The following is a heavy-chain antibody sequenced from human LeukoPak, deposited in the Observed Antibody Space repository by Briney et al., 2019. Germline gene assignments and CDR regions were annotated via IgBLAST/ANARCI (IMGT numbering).Heavy chain of an antibody. V-gene: IGHV4-31*03. CDR2: IYYSGST. D-gene: IGHD4-17*01. CDR3: ARCTVTPPPQYGMDV. J-gene: IGHJ6*02. Sequence: MSSETLSLTCTVSGGSISSGGYYWSWIRQHPGKGLEWIGYIYYSGSTYYNPSLKSRVTISVDTSKNQFSLKLSSVTAADTAVYYCARCTVTPPPQYGMDVWGQGTTVTVSS. CDR1: GGSISSGGYY.